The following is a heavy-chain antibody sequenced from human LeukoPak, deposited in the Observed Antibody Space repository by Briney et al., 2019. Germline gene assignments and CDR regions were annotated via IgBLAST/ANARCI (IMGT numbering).Heavy chain of an antibody. CDR3: ARVHPHFAFDI. Sequence: GGSLRLSCAASGFTFSSYSMNWVRQAPGKGLEWVSSISSSSSYIYYADSVKGRFTIPRDNAKNSLYLQMNSLRAEDTAVYYCARVHPHFAFDIWGQGTMVTVSS. J-gene: IGHJ3*02. CDR1: GFTFSSYS. CDR2: ISSSSSYI. V-gene: IGHV3-21*01.